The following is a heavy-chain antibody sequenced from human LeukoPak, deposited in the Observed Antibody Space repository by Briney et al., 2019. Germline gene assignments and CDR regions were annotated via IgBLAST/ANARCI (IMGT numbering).Heavy chain of an antibody. Sequence: GSLRLSCAASGFTFSSYGIHWVRQAPGKGLEWVALIWYDGSNKYYADSVKGRFTISRDNSKNTLYLQMNSLRAEDTAVYYCAKATGGSCYSATFDYWGQGTLVTVSS. CDR1: GFTFSSYG. D-gene: IGHD2-15*01. CDR3: AKATGGSCYSATFDY. CDR2: IWYDGSNK. V-gene: IGHV3-30*02. J-gene: IGHJ4*02.